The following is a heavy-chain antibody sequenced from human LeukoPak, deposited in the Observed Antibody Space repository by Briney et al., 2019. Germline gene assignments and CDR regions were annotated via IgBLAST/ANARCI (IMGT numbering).Heavy chain of an antibody. Sequence: SETLSLTCTVSGGSISSYYWSWIRQPPGRGLEWIGYIYYSGSTNYNPSLKSRVTISVDTSKNQFSLKLSSVTAADTAVYYCARHTPSDYGGNLDDAFDIWGQGTMVTVSS. D-gene: IGHD4-23*01. V-gene: IGHV4-59*08. CDR2: IYYSGST. J-gene: IGHJ3*02. CDR3: ARHTPSDYGGNLDDAFDI. CDR1: GGSISSYY.